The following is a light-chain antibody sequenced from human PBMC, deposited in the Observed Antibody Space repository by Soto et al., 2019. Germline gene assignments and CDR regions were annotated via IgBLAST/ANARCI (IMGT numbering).Light chain of an antibody. CDR1: SGHSSYA. J-gene: IGLJ2*01. CDR3: QTWGTGIHVL. V-gene: IGLV4-69*01. CDR2: LNSDGSH. Sequence: QLVLTQSPSASASLGASVKLTCTLSSGHSSYAIAWHQQQPEKGPRYLMKLNSDGSHSKGDGIPDRFSGSSSGAERYLTISSLQSEDEADYYCQTWGTGIHVLFVGGTKLTVL.